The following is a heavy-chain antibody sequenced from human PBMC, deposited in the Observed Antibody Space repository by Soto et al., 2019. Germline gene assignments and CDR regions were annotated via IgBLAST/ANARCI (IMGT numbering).Heavy chain of an antibody. CDR3: ARVDSTMVLPFFDY. Sequence: LSLTCTVSGLSVNSTNFYGGWIRQPPGKGLEWIANIYHTGTTYYNPSLKSRVTISVDTSKNHFSLRLTSVTAADTAVYYCARVDSTMVLPFFDYWGQGTLVTVSS. J-gene: IGHJ4*02. CDR1: GLSVNSTNFY. D-gene: IGHD5-18*01. V-gene: IGHV4-39*02. CDR2: IYHTGTT.